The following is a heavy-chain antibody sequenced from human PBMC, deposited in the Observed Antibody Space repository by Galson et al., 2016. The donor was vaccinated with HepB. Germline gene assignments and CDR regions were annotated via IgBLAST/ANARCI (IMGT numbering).Heavy chain of an antibody. V-gene: IGHV3-72*01. CDR1: GFAFSDHN. Sequence: SLRLSCAASGFAFSDHNMVWVRQAPGKGLEWVGRVRDKAHSDTTEYAPSVKGRFTITSDDSKNSMYLQINNLKTTETAVYYCVAGLDVWGQGTTVTVSS. J-gene: IGHJ6*02. CDR2: VRDKAHSDTT. CDR3: VAGLDV.